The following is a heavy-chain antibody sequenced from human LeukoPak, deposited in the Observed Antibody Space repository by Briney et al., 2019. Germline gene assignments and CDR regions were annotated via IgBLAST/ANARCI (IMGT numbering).Heavy chain of an antibody. CDR1: GDSISSGGYY. D-gene: IGHD3-22*01. J-gene: IGHJ5*02. CDR2: IYYSGST. CDR3: ARMYYYDSSGYPAGWFDP. Sequence: SETLSLTCTVSGDSISSGGYYWSWIRQHPGKGLEWIGYIYYSGSTYYNPSLKSRVTISVDTSKNQFSLKLSSVTAADTAVYYCARMYYYDSSGYPAGWFDPWGQGTLVTVSS. V-gene: IGHV4-31*03.